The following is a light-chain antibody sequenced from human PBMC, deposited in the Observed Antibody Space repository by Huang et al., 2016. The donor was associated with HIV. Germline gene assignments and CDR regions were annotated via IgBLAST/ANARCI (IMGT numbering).Light chain of an antibody. Sequence: DIQMTQSPSTLSAFVGDRLTTTCRASQNISSWLAWYQQKPGKAPRLLVYKISSLESGGPSRCGGSGSGTEFTLTISSLQPDDIGTYYCQYGETFGQGSKVEVK. V-gene: IGKV1-5*03. CDR1: QNISSW. J-gene: IGKJ1*01. CDR3: QYGET. CDR2: KIS.